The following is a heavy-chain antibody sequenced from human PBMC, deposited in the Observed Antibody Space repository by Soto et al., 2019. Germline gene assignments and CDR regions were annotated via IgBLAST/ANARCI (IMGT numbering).Heavy chain of an antibody. D-gene: IGHD1-1*01. CDR3: ARVVQIEGIRWLDP. J-gene: IGHJ5*02. CDR1: GGSISSGGYS. V-gene: IGHV4-30-2*01. CDR2: IYHSGST. Sequence: KPSETLSLTCAVSGGSISSGGYSWSWIRQPPGKGLEWIGYIYHSGSTYYNPSLKSRVTISVDRSKNQFSLKLSSVTAADTAVYYCARVVQIEGIRWLDPWGQGTLVTVSS.